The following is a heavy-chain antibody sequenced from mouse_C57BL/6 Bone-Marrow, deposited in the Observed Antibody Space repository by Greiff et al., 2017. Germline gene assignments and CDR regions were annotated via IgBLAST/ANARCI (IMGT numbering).Heavy chain of an antibody. Sequence: EVQRVESGGGLVQPGGSLKLSCAASGFTFSDYYMYWVRQTPEKRLEWVAYISNGGGSTYYPDTVKGRFTISRDNATNTLYLQMSRLKSEDTAMDYCARHYGGYYFYARDYWGPGTSVTVSS. J-gene: IGHJ4*01. D-gene: IGHD2-3*01. V-gene: IGHV5-12*01. CDR3: ARHYGGYYFYARDY. CDR2: ISNGGGST. CDR1: GFTFSDYY.